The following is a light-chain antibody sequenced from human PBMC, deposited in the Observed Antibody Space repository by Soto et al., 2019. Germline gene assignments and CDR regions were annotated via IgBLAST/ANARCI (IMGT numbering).Light chain of an antibody. J-gene: IGLJ2*01. CDR2: DVT. Sequence: QCALTQPRSVSGSPGQSVTISCTGTSVEVGAFRYVTWYQQHPGMPPRLIIYDVTKRPSGVPDRFSGSKSGNTASLTISGLQAEDEADYYCCSYTGSYTLLFDGGTKLTVL. CDR3: CSYTGSYTLL. CDR1: SVEVGAFRY. V-gene: IGLV2-11*01.